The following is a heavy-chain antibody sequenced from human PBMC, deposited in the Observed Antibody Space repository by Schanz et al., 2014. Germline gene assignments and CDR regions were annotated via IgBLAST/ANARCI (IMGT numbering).Heavy chain of an antibody. CDR1: GFTFSSYA. Sequence: QVQLVESGGGVVQPGRSLRLSCAAYGFTFSSYAMHWVRQAPGKGLEWVAVIYSGIGAYYADSVKDRFTVSRDNSKNTLYLQMNSLRAEDTAVYYCAKQINYDILTVTANWGQGTLVTVSS. V-gene: IGHV3-NL1*01. D-gene: IGHD3-9*01. CDR2: IYSGIGA. CDR3: AKQINYDILTVTAN. J-gene: IGHJ4*02.